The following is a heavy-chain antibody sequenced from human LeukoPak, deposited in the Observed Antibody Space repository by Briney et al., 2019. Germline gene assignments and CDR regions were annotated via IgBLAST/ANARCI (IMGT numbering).Heavy chain of an antibody. V-gene: IGHV5-51*01. CDR2: IYPGDSDT. CDR1: GYSFTSYW. D-gene: IGHD3-22*01. Sequence: GESLKISCKGSGYSFTSYWIGWVRQMPGKGLEWMGIIYPGDSDTRYSPSFQGQVTISADKSISTAYLQWSSLKASDTAMYYCARYRVYHDNSGYEPNDAFDIWGQGTVVTVSS. J-gene: IGHJ3*02. CDR3: ARYRVYHDNSGYEPNDAFDI.